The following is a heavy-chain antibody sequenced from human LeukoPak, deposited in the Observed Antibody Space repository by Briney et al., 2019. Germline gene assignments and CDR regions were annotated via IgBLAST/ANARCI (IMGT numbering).Heavy chain of an antibody. CDR1: GFTFSSYG. D-gene: IGHD2-2*02. V-gene: IGHV3-33*01. CDR2: IWYDGSNK. CDR3: ARDRVVVPAAISYYFDY. J-gene: IGHJ4*02. Sequence: GRSLRLSCAASGFTFSSYGMHWVRQAPGKGLESVAVIWYDGSNKYYADSVKGRFTISRDNSKNTLYLQMNSLRAEDTAVYYCARDRVVVPAAISYYFDYWGQRTQVTVSS.